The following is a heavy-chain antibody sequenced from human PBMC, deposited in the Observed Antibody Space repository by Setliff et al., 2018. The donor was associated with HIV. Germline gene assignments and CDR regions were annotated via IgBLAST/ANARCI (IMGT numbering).Heavy chain of an antibody. J-gene: IGHJ5*02. CDR3: ARSFGNSWSGDRPHNYFDP. CDR2: VFSTGSL. D-gene: IGHD4-4*01. V-gene: IGHV4-39*02. Sequence: SETLSLTCSVSGVSISSSRFYWAWIRQSPGKGLEWIGSVFSTGSLYYNPSLRGRITVSIDASENHFTLRLTSVTAEDPALYFCARSFGNSWSGDRPHNYFDPWGQGTLVTVSS. CDR1: GVSISSSRFY.